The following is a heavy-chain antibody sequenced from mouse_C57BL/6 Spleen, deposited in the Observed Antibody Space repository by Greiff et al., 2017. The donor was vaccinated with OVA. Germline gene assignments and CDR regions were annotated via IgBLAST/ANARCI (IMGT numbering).Heavy chain of an antibody. V-gene: IGHV1-55*01. J-gene: IGHJ2*01. CDR3: ARWYYGSSSSYYFDY. D-gene: IGHD1-1*01. CDR2: IYPGSGST. Sequence: QVQLQQPGAELVKPGASVKMSCKASGYTFTSYWITWVKQRPGQGLEWIGDIYPGSGSTNYNEKFKSKATLTVDTSSSTAYMQLSSLTSEDSAVYYCARWYYGSSSSYYFDYWGQGTTLTVSS. CDR1: GYTFTSYW.